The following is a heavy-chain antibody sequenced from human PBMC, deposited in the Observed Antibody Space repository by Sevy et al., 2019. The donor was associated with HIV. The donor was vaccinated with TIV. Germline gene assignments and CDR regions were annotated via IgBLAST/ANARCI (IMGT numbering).Heavy chain of an antibody. Sequence: GGCLRLSCAASGFTFSSYSMTWVRQAPGKGLEWVSSISSSSTYIFYADSVKGRFTISIDNAKNSLYLQMNTLRAEDSALYYSPRWQYGKYDYWGQGTLVTVSS. CDR1: GFTFSSYS. D-gene: IGHD1-1*01. CDR3: PRWQYGKYDY. V-gene: IGHV3-21*01. CDR2: ISSSSTYI. J-gene: IGHJ4*02.